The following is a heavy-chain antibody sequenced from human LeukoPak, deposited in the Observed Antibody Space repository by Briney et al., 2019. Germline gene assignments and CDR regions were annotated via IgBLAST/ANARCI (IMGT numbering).Heavy chain of an antibody. D-gene: IGHD2-15*01. V-gene: IGHV1-18*01. CDR1: GYTFNSYG. Sequence: SVNVSCKASGYTFNSYGISWVRQAPGQGLEWMAWISAYNGNTNYAQKLQDRVTMTTDTFTSTAYMELRSLRSDDTAVYYCARDLSPYCSGGSCHYYMDVWGKGTTVTVSS. J-gene: IGHJ6*03. CDR2: ISAYNGNT. CDR3: ARDLSPYCSGGSCHYYMDV.